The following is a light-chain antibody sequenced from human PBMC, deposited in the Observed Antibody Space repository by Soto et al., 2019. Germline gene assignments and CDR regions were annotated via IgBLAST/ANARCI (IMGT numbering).Light chain of an antibody. CDR3: HQYYDSTLT. V-gene: IGKV4-1*01. J-gene: IGKJ4*01. Sequence: DIFMTQAPDSLAVSLGERATINCKSSQSVLYSSNNKDYLAWYQQKPGQPPKLLIYWASARESGVPDRFSGSGSGTDFTLTISSLQAEDVAVYYCHQYYDSTLTFGGGTK. CDR2: WAS. CDR1: QSVLYSSNNKDY.